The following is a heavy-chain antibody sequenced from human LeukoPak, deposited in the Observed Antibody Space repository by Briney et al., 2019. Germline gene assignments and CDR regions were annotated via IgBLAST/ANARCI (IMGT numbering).Heavy chain of an antibody. D-gene: IGHD3-22*01. J-gene: IGHJ6*02. CDR2: ISYGGSNK. Sequence: GGSLRLSCAASGFTFSSYAMHWVRQAPGKGLEWVAVISYGGSNKYYADSVKGRFTISRDNSKNTLYLQMNSLRAEDTAVNYCARERLDNYYYYGMDVWGQGTTVTVSS. CDR3: ARERLDNYYYYGMDV. CDR1: GFTFSSYA. V-gene: IGHV3-30-3*01.